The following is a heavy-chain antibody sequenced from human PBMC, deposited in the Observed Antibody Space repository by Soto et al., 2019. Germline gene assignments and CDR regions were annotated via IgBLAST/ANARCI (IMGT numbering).Heavy chain of an antibody. V-gene: IGHV1-69*13. CDR2: IIPIFGTA. CDR3: ARPSYDTHYSYSVMAV. CDR1: GGRISSYA. J-gene: IGHJ6*02. D-gene: IGHD5-12*01. Sequence: GASVEVCCEACGGRISSYARSWVRQANGKALQWMGGIIPIFGTANSAQKFQGRVTITADESTRTAYMELSSLTSEDTAVFFCARPSYDTHYSYSVMAVWRHRTTVTVS.